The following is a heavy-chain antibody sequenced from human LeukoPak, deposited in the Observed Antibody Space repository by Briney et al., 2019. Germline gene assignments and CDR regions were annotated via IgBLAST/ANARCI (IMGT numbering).Heavy chain of an antibody. J-gene: IGHJ4*02. Sequence: SETLSLTCAVYGGSFSDYYWSSIRQPPGKGLEWIGEINHSGSSSYNPPLKSRVTISVDTSKNQFSLKLTSVTAADTAVYYCARAGFGLAPRRGTPFDYWGQGTLVTVSS. D-gene: IGHD6-6*01. CDR1: GGSFSDYY. CDR2: INHSGSS. CDR3: ARAGFGLAPRRGTPFDY. V-gene: IGHV4-34*01.